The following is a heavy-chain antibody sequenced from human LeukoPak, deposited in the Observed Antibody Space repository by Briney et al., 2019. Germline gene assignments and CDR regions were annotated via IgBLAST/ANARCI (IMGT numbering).Heavy chain of an antibody. V-gene: IGHV4-34*01. CDR3: ARGVERSSSTSCYDCWFDP. J-gene: IGHJ5*02. D-gene: IGHD2-2*01. CDR1: GGSFSGYY. CDR2: INNSGST. Sequence: SETLSLTCAVYGGSFSGYYWSWIRQPPGKGLEWIGEINNSGSTNYNPSLKSRVTISVDTSKNQFSLKLSSVTAADTAVYYCARGVERSSSTSCYDCWFDPWGQGTLVTVSS.